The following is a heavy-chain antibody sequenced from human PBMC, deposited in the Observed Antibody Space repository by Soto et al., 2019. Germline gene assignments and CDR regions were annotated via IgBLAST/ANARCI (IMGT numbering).Heavy chain of an antibody. CDR1: GFTFSSYS. V-gene: IGHV3-30*03. D-gene: IGHD2-2*01. J-gene: IGHJ6*02. Sequence: VQLVESGGGLVQPGGSLRLSCAASGFTFSSYSMNWVRQAPGKGLEWVAVISYDGSNKYYADSVKGRFTISRDNSKNTLYLQMNSLRAEDTAVYYCARDQVVVPANYYYYYGMDVWGQGTTVTVSS. CDR2: ISYDGSNK. CDR3: ARDQVVVPANYYYYYGMDV.